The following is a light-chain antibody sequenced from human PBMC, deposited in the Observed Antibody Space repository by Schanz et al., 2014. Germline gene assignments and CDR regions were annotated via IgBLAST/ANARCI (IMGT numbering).Light chain of an antibody. Sequence: EVVLTQSPGTLSLSPGERATLSCRVSQSVSGSYLAWTQQKPGQAPRLLIYDTSNRAAGIPARFSGSGSGTDFTLTISSLEPEDFAVYYCQHRSDWPPTWTFGQGTKVEI. CDR1: QSVSGSY. J-gene: IGKJ1*01. CDR3: QHRSDWPPTWT. V-gene: IGKV3-11*01. CDR2: DTS.